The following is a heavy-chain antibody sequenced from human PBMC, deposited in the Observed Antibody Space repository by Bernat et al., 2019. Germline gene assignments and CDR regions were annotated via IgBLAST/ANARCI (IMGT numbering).Heavy chain of an antibody. Sequence: QVQLQESGPGLVKPSQTLSLTCTVSGGSISSGDYYWSWIRQPPGKGLEWIGDIYYSGSTYYNPSLKSRVTISVDTSKNQFSLKLSSVTAADTAVYYCARGVSPGYSYGYDYYYMDVWGKGTTVTVSS. D-gene: IGHD5-18*01. CDR1: GGSISSGDYY. V-gene: IGHV4-30-4*01. J-gene: IGHJ6*03. CDR2: IYYSGST. CDR3: ARGVSPGYSYGYDYYYMDV.